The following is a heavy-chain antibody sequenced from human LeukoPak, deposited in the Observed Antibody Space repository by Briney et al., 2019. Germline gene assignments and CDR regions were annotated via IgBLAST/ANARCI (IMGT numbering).Heavy chain of an antibody. CDR3: ARAANWYDDDWFDP. CDR2: MNPNSGNT. CDR1: GYTFTSYY. Sequence: ASVKVSCKASGYTFTSYYINWVRQATGQGPEWMGWMNPNSGNTDYAQRFQGRVTMTRNTSISTAYMELSSLRSEDTAVYYCARAANWYDDDWFDPWGQGTLVTVSS. J-gene: IGHJ5*02. V-gene: IGHV1-8*01. D-gene: IGHD1-1*01.